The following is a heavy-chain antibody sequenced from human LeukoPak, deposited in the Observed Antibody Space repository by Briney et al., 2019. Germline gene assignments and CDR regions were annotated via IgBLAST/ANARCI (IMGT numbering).Heavy chain of an antibody. J-gene: IGHJ4*02. CDR1: GYSLSDLS. Sequence: ASVTVSCKISGYSLSDLSIHWVREAPGEGLEWMGGFDSENNKMVYSQKFQGRVTVTEDTSADTAYMELTSLRSGDAAVYFCATDRVYRSSGRSWGFFDYWGQGTLVIVSS. D-gene: IGHD6-19*01. V-gene: IGHV1-24*01. CDR3: ATDRVYRSSGRSWGFFDY. CDR2: FDSENNKM.